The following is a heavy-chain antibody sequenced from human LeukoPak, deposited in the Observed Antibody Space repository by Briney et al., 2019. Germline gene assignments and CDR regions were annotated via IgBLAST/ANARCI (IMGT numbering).Heavy chain of an antibody. V-gene: IGHV3-23*01. Sequence: GGSLRLSCAVSGITFSSYAMNWVRQAPGKGLEWVSGISGSGSTSGSESSTYYADSVKGRFTISRDNSKNTLYLQMNSLRAEDTAVYYCAKDRGDSGSYSDPLYWGQGTLVTVSS. J-gene: IGHJ4*02. CDR2: ISGSGSTSGSESST. CDR3: AKDRGDSGSYSDPLY. CDR1: GITFSSYA. D-gene: IGHD1-26*01.